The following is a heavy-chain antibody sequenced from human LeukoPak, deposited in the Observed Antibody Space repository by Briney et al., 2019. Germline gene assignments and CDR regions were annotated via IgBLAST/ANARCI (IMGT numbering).Heavy chain of an antibody. Sequence: TGGSLRLSCAASGFTFSSYAMSWVRQAPGKGLQWVSTVSGSGGSTYYADSVKGRFTISRDNSKNTLYLQMNSLRADDTAVYYCARRPGLERHYFDYWGQGTRVTVSS. V-gene: IGHV3-23*01. CDR3: ARRPGLERHYFDY. CDR1: GFTFSSYA. CDR2: VSGSGGST. D-gene: IGHD1-1*01. J-gene: IGHJ4*02.